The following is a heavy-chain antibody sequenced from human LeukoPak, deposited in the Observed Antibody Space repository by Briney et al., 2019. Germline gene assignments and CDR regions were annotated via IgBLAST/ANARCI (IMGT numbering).Heavy chain of an antibody. CDR1: GFTFSSYA. V-gene: IGHV3-23*01. Sequence: GGSLRLSCAASGFTFSSYAMSWVRQAPGKGLEWVSAISGSGGSTYYADSVKGRFTISRDNSKNTLYLQMNSLRAEDTAVYYCAKVRSPYYGSGSYHDAFDIWGQGTMVTVSS. J-gene: IGHJ3*02. D-gene: IGHD3-10*01. CDR2: ISGSGGST. CDR3: AKVRSPYYGSGSYHDAFDI.